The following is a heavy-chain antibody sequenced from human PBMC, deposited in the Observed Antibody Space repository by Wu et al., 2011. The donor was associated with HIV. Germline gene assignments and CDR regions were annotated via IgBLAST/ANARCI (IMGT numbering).Heavy chain of an antibody. CDR2: HPYLWYT. Sequence: QVQLVQSGAEVKKPGSSVKVSCKASGGTFSNYAFSWVRQALDKGLSGWRDHPYLWYTNHAQRFQGRVTITADKSTSTAYMELSSLRSEDTAVYYCARSGGPVIVVVPTADQPVPGHYYYMDVWGKGTTVTVSS. V-gene: IGHV1-69*06. CDR3: ARSGGPVIVVVPTADQPVPGHYYYMDV. CDR1: GGTFSNYA. D-gene: IGHD2-2*01. J-gene: IGHJ6*03.